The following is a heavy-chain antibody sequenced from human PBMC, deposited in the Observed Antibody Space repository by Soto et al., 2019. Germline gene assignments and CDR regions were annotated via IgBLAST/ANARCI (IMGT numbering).Heavy chain of an antibody. J-gene: IGHJ3*02. Sequence: QVQLQESGPGLVKPSQTLSLTCTVSGGSISSGEYYWSWIRQHPGKGLEWIGYISYSGSTYYNPSLKSRVTMSLDTSEKQFSLKLSSVTAADTAVDYCARGYSSSSLDIWGQGTMVTVSS. V-gene: IGHV4-31*03. CDR1: GGSISSGEYY. CDR3: ARGYSSSSLDI. D-gene: IGHD6-6*01. CDR2: ISYSGST.